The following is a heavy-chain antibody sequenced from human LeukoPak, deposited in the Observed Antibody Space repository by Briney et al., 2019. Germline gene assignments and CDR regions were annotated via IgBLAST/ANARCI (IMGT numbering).Heavy chain of an antibody. D-gene: IGHD2-2*01. CDR2: IRPDGSEK. J-gene: IGHJ4*02. CDR3: ARDGGSAMPFDS. Sequence: GGSLRLSCAASGFTFSSYWMSWVRQAPGKGLEWVANIRPDGSEKYYVDSVKGRFTISRDNAKNSLYLQMNNLRAEDTAVYYCARDGGSAMPFDSWGQGTLVTVSS. V-gene: IGHV3-7*01. CDR1: GFTFSSYW.